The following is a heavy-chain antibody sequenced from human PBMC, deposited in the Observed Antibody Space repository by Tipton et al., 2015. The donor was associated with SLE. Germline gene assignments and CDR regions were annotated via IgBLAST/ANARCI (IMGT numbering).Heavy chain of an antibody. CDR1: GGSISSHY. J-gene: IGHJ4*02. CDR3: ARGGSYSDY. Sequence: LRLSCTVSGGSISSHYWSWIRQPPGKGLEWIGYIYYSGSTNYNPSLKSRLTISVDTSKNQFSLKLSSVTAADTAVYYCARGGSYSDYWGQGPLVTVSS. CDR2: IYYSGST. D-gene: IGHD1-26*01. V-gene: IGHV4-59*11.